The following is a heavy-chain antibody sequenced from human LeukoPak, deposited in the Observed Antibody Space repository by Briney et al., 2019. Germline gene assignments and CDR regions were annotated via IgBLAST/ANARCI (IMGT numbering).Heavy chain of an antibody. CDR1: GGSISSGGYY. V-gene: IGHV4-31*03. D-gene: IGHD2-21*02. CDR2: IYYSGST. Sequence: SETLSLTCTVSGGSISSGGYYWSWIRQHPGKGLEWIGYIYYSGSTYYNPSLKSRVTISVDTSKNQFSLKLSSVTAADTAVYYCARSAPSLAYCGGDCYPDAFVIWGQGTMVTVSS. J-gene: IGHJ3*02. CDR3: ARSAPSLAYCGGDCYPDAFVI.